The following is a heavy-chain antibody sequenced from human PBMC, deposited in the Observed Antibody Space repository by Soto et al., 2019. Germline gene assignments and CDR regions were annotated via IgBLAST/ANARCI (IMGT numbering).Heavy chain of an antibody. CDR1: GFTFSSYA. D-gene: IGHD2-21*01. V-gene: IGHV3-23*01. J-gene: IGHJ4*02. CDR2: ISGSGSST. Sequence: EVQLLESGGGLVQPGGSLRLSCAASGFTFSSYAMSWVRQAPGKGLEWVSAISGSGSSTYYADSVKGRFTISRDKSKNTLYLQMNSLRVEDTAVYYCAKDNEVYCDAAGYFDYWGQGTLVTVSS. CDR3: AKDNEVYCDAAGYFDY.